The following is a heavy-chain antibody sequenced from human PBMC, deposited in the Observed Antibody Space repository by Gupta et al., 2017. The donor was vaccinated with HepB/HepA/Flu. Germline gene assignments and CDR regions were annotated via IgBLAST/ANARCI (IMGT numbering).Heavy chain of an antibody. CDR1: GFTFRNAW. V-gene: IGHV3-15*05. J-gene: IGHJ3*01. Sequence: ASGFTFRNAWLSWVRQAPGKGLEWVGRVKSNTDGGTTDYAATVKGRFTVSRDDSKNTVFLPMNSLRTEDTAVYYCTTDEGRWQIALGLWGQGTMVTVSS. D-gene: IGHD4-23*01. CDR3: TTDEGRWQIALGL. CDR2: VKSNTDGGTT.